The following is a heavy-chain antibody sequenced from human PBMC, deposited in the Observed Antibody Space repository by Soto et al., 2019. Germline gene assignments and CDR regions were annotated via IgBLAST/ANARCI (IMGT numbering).Heavy chain of an antibody. CDR3: ARANQVVLSGHDAFDI. J-gene: IGHJ3*02. V-gene: IGHV4-31*03. CDR2: IYYSGST. D-gene: IGHD3-16*01. CDR1: GDSISTGAYY. Sequence: SETLSLTCTVSGDSISTGAYYWSWIRQHPGKGLEWIGYIYYSGSTYYNPSLKSRVTISVDTSKNQFSLKLSSVTAADTAVYYCARANQVVLSGHDAFDIWGQGTMVTVSS.